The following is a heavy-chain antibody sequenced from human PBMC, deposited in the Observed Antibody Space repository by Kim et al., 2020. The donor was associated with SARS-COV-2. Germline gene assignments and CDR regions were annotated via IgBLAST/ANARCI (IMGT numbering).Heavy chain of an antibody. D-gene: IGHD5-12*01. J-gene: IGHJ4*02. Sequence: GGSLRLSCVASGFIFSNYGMSWVREAPGRGLEWVSVISGSGGSTNYADSVSGRFTIFRDNSKNTLYLQMNSLRAEDTAVYYCAKRHSGYEDYWGQGTLVT. CDR3: AKRHSGYEDY. CDR2: ISGSGGST. V-gene: IGHV3-23*01. CDR1: GFIFSNYG.